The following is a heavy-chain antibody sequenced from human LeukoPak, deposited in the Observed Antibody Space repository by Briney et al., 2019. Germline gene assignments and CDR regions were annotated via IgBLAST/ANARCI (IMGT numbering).Heavy chain of an antibody. J-gene: IGHJ3*02. V-gene: IGHV3-30*02. D-gene: IGHD3-22*01. Sequence: GGSLRLSCAASGSSFSIYGMHWVRQAPGKGLEWVTFIRYDGSNKYYADSVKGRLTISRDNSKNTLYLQMNSLRAEDTAVYYCAKEGGGYDSSGSDAFDIWGQGTMVTVSS. CDR2: IRYDGSNK. CDR1: GSSFSIYG. CDR3: AKEGGGYDSSGSDAFDI.